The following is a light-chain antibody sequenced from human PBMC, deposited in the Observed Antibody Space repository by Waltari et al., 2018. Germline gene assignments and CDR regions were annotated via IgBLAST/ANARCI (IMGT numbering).Light chain of an antibody. J-gene: IGKJ1*01. CDR3: QHYYNFPWT. V-gene: IGKV1D-8*03. CDR1: QGISTY. Sequence: VIWMTQSPPLLSASPVDRVTITCRMSQGISTYLAWYQQKPGRAPDLLIYGASILHSGVPSRFSGSGSGTDFTLTISSLQSEDVATYYCQHYYNFPWTFGQGTKVEIK. CDR2: GAS.